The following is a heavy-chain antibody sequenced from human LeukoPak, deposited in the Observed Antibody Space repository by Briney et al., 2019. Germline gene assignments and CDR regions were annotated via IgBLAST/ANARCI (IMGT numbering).Heavy chain of an antibody. CDR3: SGIAVDGPFDY. D-gene: IGHD6-19*01. CDR2: INAGNGNT. J-gene: IGHJ4*02. CDR1: GYTFTSYA. Sequence: ASVKVSCKASGYTFTSYAMHWVHQAPGQRLEWMGWINAGNGNTKYSQKFQGRVTITRDTSASTAYMELSSLRSEDTAVYYCSGIAVDGPFDYWGQGTLVTVSS. V-gene: IGHV1-3*01.